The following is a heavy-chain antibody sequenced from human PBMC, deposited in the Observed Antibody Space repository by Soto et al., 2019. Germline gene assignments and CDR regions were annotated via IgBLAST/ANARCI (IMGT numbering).Heavy chain of an antibody. CDR1: GGSFSGYY. CDR2: INHSGST. Sequence: PAETLSLTCAVYGGSFSGYYWSWIRQPPGKGLEWIGEINHSGSTNYNPSLKSRVTISVDTSKNQFSLKLSSVTAADTAVYYCARGSLERGSSWYGMDVWGQGTTVTVSS. V-gene: IGHV4-34*01. J-gene: IGHJ6*02. D-gene: IGHD6-13*01. CDR3: ARGSLERGSSWYGMDV.